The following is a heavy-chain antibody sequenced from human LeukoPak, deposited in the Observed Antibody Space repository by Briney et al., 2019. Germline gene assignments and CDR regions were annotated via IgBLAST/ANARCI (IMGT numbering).Heavy chain of an antibody. CDR1: GGTFISYA. J-gene: IGHJ5*02. CDR3: ARVAVAVAGTNFDP. V-gene: IGHV1-69*06. CDR2: IIPIFGTA. D-gene: IGHD6-19*01. Sequence: ASVKVSCKASGGTFISYAISWVRQAPGQGLEWMGGIIPIFGTANYAQKFQGRVTITADKSTSTAYMELSNLRSEDTAVYYCARVAVAVAGTNFDPWSQGTLVTVSS.